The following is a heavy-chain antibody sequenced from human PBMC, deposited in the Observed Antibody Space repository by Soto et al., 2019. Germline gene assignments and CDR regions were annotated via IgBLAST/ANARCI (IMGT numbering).Heavy chain of an antibody. D-gene: IGHD3-22*01. CDR3: ATRPLLPGAP. CDR1: GFTFSSND. V-gene: IGHV3-53*01. Sequence: EVQLVESGGGLIQPGGSLRLSCAASGFTFSSNDMNWVRQAPGKGLEWVSLIYSGGSTYYADSEKGRFTISRDNSKNTLYPQMSSLRAEDTAVYYCATRPLLPGAPWGQGTMVTVSS. J-gene: IGHJ3*01. CDR2: IYSGGST.